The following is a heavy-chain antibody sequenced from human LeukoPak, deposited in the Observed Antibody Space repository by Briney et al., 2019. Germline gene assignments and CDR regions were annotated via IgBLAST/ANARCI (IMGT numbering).Heavy chain of an antibody. D-gene: IGHD3-10*01. Sequence: SETLSLTCAVCGGSFSGYYWSWIRQPPGKGLEWIGEINHSGSTNYNPSLKGRVTISVDTSKNQFSLKLSSVTAADTAVYYCARGFYYYGSGSYYQRYYYYYMDVWGKGTTVTVSS. J-gene: IGHJ6*03. V-gene: IGHV4-34*01. CDR2: INHSGST. CDR1: GGSFSGYY. CDR3: ARGFYYYGSGSYYQRYYYYYMDV.